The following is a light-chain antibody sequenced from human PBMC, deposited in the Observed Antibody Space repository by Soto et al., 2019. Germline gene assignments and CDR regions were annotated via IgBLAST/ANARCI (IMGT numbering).Light chain of an antibody. J-gene: IGLJ2*01. Sequence: QSVLTQPASVSGSPGQSITISCTGTSSDIGSYNLVSWYQQHPGKAPKDMIYEGSKRPSGVSNRFSGSKSGNTASLTISGLQAEDEADYYCCSYAGSSTLVVFGGGTKLTVL. CDR3: CSYAGSSTLVV. CDR1: SSDIGSYNL. CDR2: EGS. V-gene: IGLV2-23*03.